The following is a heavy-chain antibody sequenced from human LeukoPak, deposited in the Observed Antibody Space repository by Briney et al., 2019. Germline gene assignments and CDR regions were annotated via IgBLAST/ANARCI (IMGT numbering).Heavy chain of an antibody. CDR3: ARDGSGSYYGMDV. J-gene: IGHJ6*02. V-gene: IGHV4-30-2*01. CDR2: IYHSGST. Sequence: SETLSLTRAVSGGSISSGGYSWSWIRQPPGTGLEWIGYIYHSGSTYYNPSLKSRVTISVDRSKNQFSLKLSSVTAADTAVYYCARDGSGSYYGMDVWGQGTTVTVSS. D-gene: IGHD1-26*01. CDR1: GGSISSGGYS.